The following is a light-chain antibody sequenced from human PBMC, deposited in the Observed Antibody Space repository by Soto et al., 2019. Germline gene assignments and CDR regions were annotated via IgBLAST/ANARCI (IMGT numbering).Light chain of an antibody. CDR3: QQYGSSPRT. Sequence: ENLLTQSPCTLSLSPGEGATLSCRASRGVSANYLAWYQQKPGQAPTLLIYGASIRAAGIPDRFSGSGSGTDFTLTIRRLEPDDFAVYYCQQYGSSPRTFGQGTKV. V-gene: IGKV3-20*01. CDR1: RGVSANY. CDR2: GAS. J-gene: IGKJ1*01.